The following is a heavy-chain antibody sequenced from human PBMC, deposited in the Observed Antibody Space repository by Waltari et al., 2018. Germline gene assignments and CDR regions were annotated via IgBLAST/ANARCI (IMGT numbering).Heavy chain of an antibody. V-gene: IGHV4-34*02. Sequence: QVQLLQWGAGLLKPSETLSLTCGVYGGSFSGYYWSWIRQPPGQGLEWIGEITHTGNTKYNPSLKSRVTISVDTSSDRFSLKLTSVTAADTAVYYCARAEHYYDNTGYPRTVYGMDVWGQGTTVTVSS. CDR3: ARAEHYYDNTGYPRTVYGMDV. D-gene: IGHD3-22*01. CDR1: GGSFSGYY. J-gene: IGHJ6*02. CDR2: ITHTGNT.